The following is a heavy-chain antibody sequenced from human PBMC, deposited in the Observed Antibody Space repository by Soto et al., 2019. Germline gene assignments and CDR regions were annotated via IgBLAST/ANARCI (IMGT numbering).Heavy chain of an antibody. Sequence: QVQLVQSGAEVKKPGASVKVSCKASGYTFTGYYMHWVRQAPGQGLEWMGWINPNSGGTNYAQKFQGWVTMTRDTSISTAYMELSRLRSDDTAVYYCAREAVGATTLDYYYGMDVWGQGTTVTVSS. V-gene: IGHV1-2*04. D-gene: IGHD1-26*01. CDR2: INPNSGGT. J-gene: IGHJ6*02. CDR3: AREAVGATTLDYYYGMDV. CDR1: GYTFTGYY.